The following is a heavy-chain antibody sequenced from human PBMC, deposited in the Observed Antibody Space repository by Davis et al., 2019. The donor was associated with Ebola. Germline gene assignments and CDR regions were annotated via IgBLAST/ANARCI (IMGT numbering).Heavy chain of an antibody. V-gene: IGHV1-2*04. J-gene: IGHJ4*02. CDR2: INPNSGGT. CDR3: ARVAVDCSGGSCYSGPLDY. D-gene: IGHD2-15*01. CDR1: GYTFTGYY. Sequence: ASVKVSCKASGYTFTGYYMHWVRQAPGQGLEWMGWINPNSGGTNYAQKFQGWVTMTRDTSISTAYMELSRLRSDDTAVYYCARVAVDCSGGSCYSGPLDYWGQGTLVTVSS.